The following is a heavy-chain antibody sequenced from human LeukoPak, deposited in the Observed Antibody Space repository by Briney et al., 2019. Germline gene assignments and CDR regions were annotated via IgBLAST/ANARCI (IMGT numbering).Heavy chain of an antibody. Sequence: GGSLRLSCAASGFTFTYYWMHWVRQGPGKGLVWVSRIRSDGGETNYADSVKGRFTISRDNAKNTLYLQMNSLGAEDTAVYYCGRDAVFGSGSIDYWGQGVLVTVSS. CDR3: GRDAVFGSGSIDY. V-gene: IGHV3-74*01. J-gene: IGHJ4*02. CDR2: IRSDGGET. CDR1: GFTFTYYW. D-gene: IGHD3-10*01.